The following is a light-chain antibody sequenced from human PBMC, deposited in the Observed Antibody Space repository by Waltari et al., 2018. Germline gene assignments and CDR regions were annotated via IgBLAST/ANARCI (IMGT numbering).Light chain of an antibody. CDR2: SAS. CDR1: QSVSVN. V-gene: IGKV3-15*01. CDR3: QQSHNWPPLT. J-gene: IGKJ4*01. Sequence: EVVLTQSPATLSLSLGERATLSCRASQSVSVNLAWYQQRPGQAPRLLIYSASTRATGIPARFSGSGSGTEFTLTISSLESEDFAVYYCQQSHNWPPLTFGGGTKVEIK.